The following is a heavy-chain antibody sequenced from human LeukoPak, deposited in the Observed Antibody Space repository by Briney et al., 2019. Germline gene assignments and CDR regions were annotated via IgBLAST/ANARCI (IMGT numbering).Heavy chain of an antibody. D-gene: IGHD2-15*01. CDR3: ARGYSRAAFDI. CDR1: GFTFSNDL. J-gene: IGHJ3*02. Sequence: GGPLRLSCVGSGFTFSNDLRSGVRPARGKGGGWVSFISSTGGTIYYADAVKGRFPVSRDNAKHSLLLQMHSLRAEDTALYYCARGYSRAAFDIWGQGTMVTVSS. CDR2: ISSTGGTI. V-gene: IGHV3-48*01.